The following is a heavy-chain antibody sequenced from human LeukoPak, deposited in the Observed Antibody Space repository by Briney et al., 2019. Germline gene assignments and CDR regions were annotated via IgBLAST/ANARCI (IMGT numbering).Heavy chain of an antibody. V-gene: IGHV4-34*01. CDR1: GGSFSGYY. D-gene: IGHD3-10*01. CDR3: ATSSMVRGVYDY. Sequence: SETLSLTCAVYGGSFSGYYRSWIRQPPGKGLEWIGEINHSGSTNYNPSLKSRVTISVDTSKNQFSLKLSSVTAADTAVYYCATSSMVRGVYDYWGQGTLVTVSS. CDR2: INHSGST. J-gene: IGHJ4*02.